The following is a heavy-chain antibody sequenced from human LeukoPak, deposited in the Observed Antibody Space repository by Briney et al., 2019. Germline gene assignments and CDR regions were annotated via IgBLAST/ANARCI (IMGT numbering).Heavy chain of an antibody. CDR1: GFTFDDYG. V-gene: IGHV3-20*04. CDR3: AVRSGSYYYFDY. J-gene: IGHJ4*02. D-gene: IGHD1-26*01. CDR2: INWIGGST. Sequence: GGSLRLSCAASGFTFDDYGMSWVRQVPGKGLEWVSGINWIGGSTGYADSVKGRFTISRDNAKNSLYLQMNSLRAEDTAVYYCAVRSGSYYYFDYWGQGTLVTVSS.